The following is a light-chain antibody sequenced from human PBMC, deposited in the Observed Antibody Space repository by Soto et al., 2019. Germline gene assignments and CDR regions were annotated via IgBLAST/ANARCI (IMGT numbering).Light chain of an antibody. V-gene: IGKV1-9*01. CDR1: QDISTY. CDR2: LAS. Sequence: IQLTHSPSSLSASVGDRVNITCRASQDISTYLAWYQQHPGRAPKLLVFLASTLESGVPSRFSGSGSGTDFTLTISSLQPDDFATYYCQQLDSDPPWTFGQGTRVEIK. CDR3: QQLDSDPPWT. J-gene: IGKJ1*01.